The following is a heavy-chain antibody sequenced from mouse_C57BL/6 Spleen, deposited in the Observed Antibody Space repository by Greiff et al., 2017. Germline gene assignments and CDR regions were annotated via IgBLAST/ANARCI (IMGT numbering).Heavy chain of an antibody. CDR1: GYTFTSYW. D-gene: IGHD4-1*01. CDR2: INPNSGST. Sequence: QVQLQQPGAELVKPGASVKLSCKASGYTFTSYWMHWVKQRPGQGLEWIGMINPNSGSTNYNEKFKSKDTLTVDKSSRTAYMQLSSLTSEDSAVYYCARLDWIDYWGQGTTLTVSS. CDR3: ARLDWIDY. J-gene: IGHJ2*01. V-gene: IGHV1-64*01.